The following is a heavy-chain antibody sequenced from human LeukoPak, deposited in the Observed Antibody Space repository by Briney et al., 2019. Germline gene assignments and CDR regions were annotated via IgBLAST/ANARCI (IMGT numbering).Heavy chain of an antibody. CDR1: GFTFSDYY. Sequence: GGSLRLSCAASGFTFSDYYMAWIRQAPGKGLEWVSYITSNSYSMYYADSVEGRFTISRDNAEDSVFLQMDGLRVVDTAVYYCATEVDRSFDHWGQGVLVTVSS. V-gene: IGHV3-11*01. J-gene: IGHJ4*02. CDR2: ITSNSYSM. CDR3: ATEVDRSFDH. D-gene: IGHD1-26*01.